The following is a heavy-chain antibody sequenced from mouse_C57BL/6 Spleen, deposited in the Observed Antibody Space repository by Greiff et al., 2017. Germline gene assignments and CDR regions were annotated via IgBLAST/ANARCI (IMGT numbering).Heavy chain of an antibody. J-gene: IGHJ4*01. Sequence: VQLQQSGPELVKPGASVKISCKASGYSFTDYNMNWVKQSNGKSLEWIGVINPNYGTTSYKQKFKGKATLTVDQSSSTGYMQLNSLTSEDSAVYDGARAKYYYSSGPYYYAMDYWGQGASVTVSA. CDR2: INPNYGTT. CDR1: GYSFTDYN. V-gene: IGHV1-39*01. CDR3: ARAKYYYSSGPYYYAMDY. D-gene: IGHD1-1*01.